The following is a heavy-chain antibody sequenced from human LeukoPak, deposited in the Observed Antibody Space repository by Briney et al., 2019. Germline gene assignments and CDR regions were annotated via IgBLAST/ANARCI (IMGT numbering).Heavy chain of an antibody. J-gene: IGHJ6*03. V-gene: IGHV4-4*09. Sequence: SETLSLTCTVSGGSISSYYWSWIWQPPGKGLEWIGYIYTSGSTNYNPSLKSRVTISVDTSKNQFSLKLSSVTAADTAVYYCARRPYYYYYYMDVWGKGTTVTVSS. CDR1: GGSISSYY. CDR2: IYTSGST. CDR3: ARRPYYYYYYMDV.